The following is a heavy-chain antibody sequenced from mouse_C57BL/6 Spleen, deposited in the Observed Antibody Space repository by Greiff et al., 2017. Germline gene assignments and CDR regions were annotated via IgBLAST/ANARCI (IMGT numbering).Heavy chain of an antibody. Sequence: QVQLKESGAELVKPGASVKLSCKASGYTFTSYWMHWVKQRPGQGLEWIGMIHPNSGSTNYNEKFKSKATLTVDKSSSTAYMQLSSLTSEDSAVYYCARGNDGYYVPYYYAMDYWGQGTSVTVSS. J-gene: IGHJ4*01. CDR1: GYTFTSYW. V-gene: IGHV1-64*01. CDR2: IHPNSGST. D-gene: IGHD2-3*01. CDR3: ARGNDGYYVPYYYAMDY.